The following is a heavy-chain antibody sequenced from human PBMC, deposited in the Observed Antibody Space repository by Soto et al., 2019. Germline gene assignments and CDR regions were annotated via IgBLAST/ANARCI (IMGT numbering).Heavy chain of an antibody. CDR1: GYTFTNYA. CDR3: SRAGFCSTTSCSEAFDI. D-gene: IGHD2-2*01. CDR2: INAGNGNT. J-gene: IGHJ3*02. V-gene: IGHV1-3*01. Sequence: QVQLVQSGAEVKKPGASVKVSCKASGYTFTNYAMHWVRQAPGQRPEWMGWINAGNGNTKFSQRFQGRVTITRDTSANIAYMELSSLTSKDTAVYYFSRAGFCSTTSCSEAFDIWGQGTMVTVSS.